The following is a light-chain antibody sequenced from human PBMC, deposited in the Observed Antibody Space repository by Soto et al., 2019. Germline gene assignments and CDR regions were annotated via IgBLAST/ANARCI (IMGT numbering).Light chain of an antibody. V-gene: IGLV2-14*03. CDR3: SANTISRSNV. CDR2: DVS. J-gene: IGLJ1*01. Sequence: QSALTQPASVSGSPGQSITISCTGTSSDVGGYNYVSWYQQQSGKAPKLMINDVSHRPSGVSNRFSGSKSGNTASLTISGVQAEAESDCYCSANTISRSNVFGIGTKLTVL. CDR1: SSDVGGYNY.